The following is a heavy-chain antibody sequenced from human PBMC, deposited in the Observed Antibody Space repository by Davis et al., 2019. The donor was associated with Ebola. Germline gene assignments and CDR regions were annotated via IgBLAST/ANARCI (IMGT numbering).Heavy chain of an antibody. CDR1: GYIFTDYT. CDR2: INTNTGNP. Sequence: AASVKVSCKASGYIFTDYTMNWVRQAPGQGLEWMGWINTNTGNPTYAQGFTGRYVFSLDTSVSTAYLQISSLKAEDTAVYYCARGPILMSFVDFDYWGQGTRVTVSS. D-gene: IGHD3-9*01. J-gene: IGHJ4*02. CDR3: ARGPILMSFVDFDY. V-gene: IGHV7-4-1*02.